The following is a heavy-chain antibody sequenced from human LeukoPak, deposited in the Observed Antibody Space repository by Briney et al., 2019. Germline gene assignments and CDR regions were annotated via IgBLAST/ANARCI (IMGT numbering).Heavy chain of an antibody. CDR1: GFSFSAYS. J-gene: IGHJ4*02. CDR3: AKLGDHDY. V-gene: IGHV3-48*01. Sequence: QPGGSLRLSCAASGFSFSAYSMNWVRQAPGKGLEWVSYISSGSTIYYADSVKGRFTVSRDNAKNSLYLHMNSLRAEDTAVYYCAKLGDHDYWGQGTLVTVSS. D-gene: IGHD1-26*01. CDR2: ISSGSTI.